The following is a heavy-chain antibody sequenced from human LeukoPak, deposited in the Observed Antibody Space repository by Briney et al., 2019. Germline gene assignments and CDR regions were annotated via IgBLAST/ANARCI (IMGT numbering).Heavy chain of an antibody. CDR3: ARDSGVILVGMGYYYLDV. CDR2: ISAYNGNT. CDR1: GYTFTSYG. Sequence: GASVKVSCKASGYTFTSYGITWVRQAPGQGLEWMGGISAYNGNTNYAQKLQGRVTMTTDTSTSTAYMELRSLRSDDTAVYYCARDSGVILVGMGYYYLDVWGKGSTVTVSS. J-gene: IGHJ6*03. D-gene: IGHD3-22*01. V-gene: IGHV1-18*01.